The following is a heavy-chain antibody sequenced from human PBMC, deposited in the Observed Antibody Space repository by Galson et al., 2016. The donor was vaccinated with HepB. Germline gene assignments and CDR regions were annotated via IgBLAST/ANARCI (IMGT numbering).Heavy chain of an antibody. Sequence: SLRLSCAASGFTFSNFNMNWVRQAPGKGLEWVSFIGDGGTSIYSDSVTGRLTVSRDNAKNLLYLQMNSLRVEDTAVYYCARDRGWVRDYWGQGTLVTVSS. CDR1: GFTFSNFN. CDR3: ARDRGWVRDY. CDR2: IGDGGTSI. D-gene: IGHD6-19*01. J-gene: IGHJ4*02. V-gene: IGHV3-48*04.